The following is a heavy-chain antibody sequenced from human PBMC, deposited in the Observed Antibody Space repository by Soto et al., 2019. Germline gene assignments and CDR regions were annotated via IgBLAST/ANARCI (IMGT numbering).Heavy chain of an antibody. CDR2: ISGTGSRT. V-gene: IGHV3-23*01. D-gene: IGHD5-18*01. CDR1: GFSFSDYA. J-gene: IGHJ6*02. Sequence: EVQALESGGGLVQPGGSLRLSCAASGFSFSDYAMSWVRQAPGKGLEWVSGISGTGSRTSYADSVRGRFTISRDNFNNTLSLQKDSLRAEGTAVYYCAKGGRYTYGYGDYSYGMDVWGQGTTVTVSS. CDR3: AKGGRYTYGYGDYSYGMDV.